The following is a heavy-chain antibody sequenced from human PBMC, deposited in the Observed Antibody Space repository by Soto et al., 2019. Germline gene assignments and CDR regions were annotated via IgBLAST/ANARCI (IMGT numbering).Heavy chain of an antibody. CDR2: INPNSGGT. CDR1: GYTFTGYY. D-gene: IGHD3-10*01. CDR3: AREYYYGSGSYRDPNYYYYGMDV. J-gene: IGHJ6*02. Sequence: QVQLVQSGAEVKKPGASVKVSCKASGYTFTGYYMHWVRQAPGQGLERLGCINPNSGGTNYAQKFEGRVTMTRDTTISTAYMELSRMRSDDTAVYYCAREYYYGSGSYRDPNYYYYGMDVWGQGTTVTVSS. V-gene: IGHV1-2*02.